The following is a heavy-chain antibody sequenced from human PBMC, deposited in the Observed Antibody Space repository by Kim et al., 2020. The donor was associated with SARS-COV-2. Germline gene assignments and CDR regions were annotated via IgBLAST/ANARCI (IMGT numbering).Heavy chain of an antibody. CDR1: GYTLTELS. CDR2: FDPEDGET. CDR3: ATSDSSWGNHDAFDI. V-gene: IGHV1-24*01. Sequence: ASVKVSCKVSGYTLTELSMHWVRQAPGKGLEWMGGFDPEDGETIYAQKFQGRVTMTEDTSTDTAYMELSSLRSEDTAVYYCATSDSSWGNHDAFDIWGQGTMVTVSS. D-gene: IGHD6-13*01. J-gene: IGHJ3*02.